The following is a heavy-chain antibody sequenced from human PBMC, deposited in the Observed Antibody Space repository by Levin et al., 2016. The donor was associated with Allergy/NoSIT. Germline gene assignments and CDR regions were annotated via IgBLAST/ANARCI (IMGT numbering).Heavy chain of an antibody. Sequence: GESLKISCAASGFTFSSYAMSWVRQAPGKGLEWVSAISGSGGSTYYADSVKGRFTISRDNSKNTLYLQMNSLRAEDTAVYYCAKHPGYCSGGSCYPYYYGMDVWGQGTTVTVSS. D-gene: IGHD2-15*01. J-gene: IGHJ6*02. CDR1: GFTFSSYA. CDR3: AKHPGYCSGGSCYPYYYGMDV. CDR2: ISGSGGST. V-gene: IGHV3-23*01.